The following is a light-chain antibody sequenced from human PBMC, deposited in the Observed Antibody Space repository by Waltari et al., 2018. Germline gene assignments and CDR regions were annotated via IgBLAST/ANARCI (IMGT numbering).Light chain of an antibody. Sequence: LWVPVTPAEPASIPCRSSQCLLLPDEYPYFAWYLLKPGQSPQLLIYGGSNRAAGGTDRFSSSGSDTKVTLKISKVEAEDVVVDYCLQYKGRPFTFGPGTKLDIK. CDR3: LQYKGRPFT. CDR2: GGS. J-gene: IGKJ3*01. V-gene: IGKV2-28*01. CDR1: QCLLLPDEYPY.